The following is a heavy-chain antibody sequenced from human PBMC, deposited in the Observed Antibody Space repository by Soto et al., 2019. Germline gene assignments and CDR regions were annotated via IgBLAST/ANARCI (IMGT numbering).Heavy chain of an antibody. Sequence: GGSLRLSCAASGFTFGSYAMHWVRQAPGKGLEWVAVILYDGNNEYYADSVKGRFTISRDNSKNTLYLQMNSLRAEDTAVYYCARDPQSILSGTRALCDYWGQGDLVTVSS. CDR2: ILYDGNNE. CDR3: ARDPQSILSGTRALCDY. CDR1: GFTFGSYA. V-gene: IGHV3-30-3*01. J-gene: IGHJ4*02. D-gene: IGHD2-2*01.